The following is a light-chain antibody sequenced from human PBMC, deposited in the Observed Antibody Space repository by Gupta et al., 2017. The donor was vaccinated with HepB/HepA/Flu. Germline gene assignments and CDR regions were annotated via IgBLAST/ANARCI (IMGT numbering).Light chain of an antibody. CDR1: QNIKNY. V-gene: IGKV1-39*01. CDR2: AAS. CDR3: QQRDSSHWT. Sequence: DIQMTQSPSSLSASVGDRVTITCRASQNIKNYLNWYQQKPGKAPKLLIYAASSLQSGVPSRFSGGGSGTDFTLTISSRQPEDCATYYCQQRDSSHWTFGQGTKLEIK. J-gene: IGKJ1*01.